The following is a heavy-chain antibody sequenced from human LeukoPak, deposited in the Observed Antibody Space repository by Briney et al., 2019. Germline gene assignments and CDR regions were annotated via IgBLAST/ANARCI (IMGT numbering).Heavy chain of an antibody. CDR2: ISSSRSYK. V-gene: IGHV3-21*01. J-gene: IGHJ4*02. Sequence: GGSLRLSCAASGFTFSSYSMNWVRQAPGKGLEWDSSISSSRSYKFYADSVKGRFTISRDNAKNSLYLQMNSLRAEDTAVYYCARVPTTVPSGGFDYWGQGTLVTVSS. D-gene: IGHD4-17*01. CDR1: GFTFSSYS. CDR3: ARVPTTVPSGGFDY.